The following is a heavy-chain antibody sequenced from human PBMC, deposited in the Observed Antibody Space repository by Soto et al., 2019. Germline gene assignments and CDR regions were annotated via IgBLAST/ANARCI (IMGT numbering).Heavy chain of an antibody. J-gene: IGHJ4*02. CDR1: GFTFSSYW. D-gene: IGHD6-13*01. V-gene: IGHV3-74*01. CDR2: INSDGSST. CDR3: ANGGYEIAAAGNFDY. Sequence: RLSCAASGFTFSSYWMHWVRQAPGKGLVWVSRINSDGSSTSYADSVKGRFTISRDNAKNTLYLQMNSLRAEDTAVYYCANGGYEIAAAGNFDYWGQGTLVTVSS.